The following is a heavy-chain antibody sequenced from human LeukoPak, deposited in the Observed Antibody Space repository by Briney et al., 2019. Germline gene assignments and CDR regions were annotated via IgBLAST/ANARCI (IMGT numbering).Heavy chain of an antibody. J-gene: IGHJ4*02. D-gene: IGHD6-19*01. CDR3: ARGGYSSGWYDGGSYYSGYYFDY. Sequence: PGGSLRLSCAASGFTFSSYEMNWVRQAPGKGLEWVSYISSSGSTIYYADSVKGRFTISRDNAKNSLYLQMNSLGAEDTAVYYCARGGYSSGWYDGGSYYSGYYFDYWGQGTLVTVSS. CDR1: GFTFSSYE. V-gene: IGHV3-48*03. CDR2: ISSSGSTI.